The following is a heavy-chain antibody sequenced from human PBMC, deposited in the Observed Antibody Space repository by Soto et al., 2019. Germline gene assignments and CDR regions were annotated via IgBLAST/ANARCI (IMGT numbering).Heavy chain of an antibody. CDR1: GYTFTNYG. D-gene: IGHD6-6*01. J-gene: IGHJ6*03. V-gene: IGHV1-18*01. CDR3: ARGRQLVGYFYYYMAV. Sequence: QVQLLQSGAEVKKPGASVKVSCKASGYTFTNYGITWVRQAPGQGLEWMGWIGAYNGNTHYTERLQGRVTMTTDTSTSTAYMELRGLRSDDSAVYYCARGRQLVGYFYYYMAVWGNGTTVTVSS. CDR2: IGAYNGNT.